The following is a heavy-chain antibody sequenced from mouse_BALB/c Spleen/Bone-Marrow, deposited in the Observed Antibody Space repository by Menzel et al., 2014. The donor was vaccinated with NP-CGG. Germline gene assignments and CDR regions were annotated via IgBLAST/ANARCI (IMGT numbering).Heavy chain of an antibody. CDR3: ARQGNWDGYFDV. D-gene: IGHD4-1*01. J-gene: IGHJ1*01. CDR1: GFAFSSYD. Sequence: EVMLVESGGGLVKPGGSLKLSCAASGFAFSSYDMSWVRQTPEKRLEWVATISSGGSYTHYPDSVKGRFTISRDNARNTLCLQMSSLRSEDTALYYCARQGNWDGYFDVWGAGTTVTVSS. V-gene: IGHV5-9*02. CDR2: ISSGGSYT.